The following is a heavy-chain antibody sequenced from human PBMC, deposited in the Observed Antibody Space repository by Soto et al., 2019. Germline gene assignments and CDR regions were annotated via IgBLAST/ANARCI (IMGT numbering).Heavy chain of an antibody. CDR1: GGSFSGYY. D-gene: IGHD3-22*01. V-gene: IGHV4-34*01. Sequence: SETLSLTCAVHGGSFSGYYWSWIRQPPGKGLEWIGEINHSGSTNYNPSLKSRVTISVDTSKNQFSLKLSSVTAADTAVYYCARVNYDSGGYYSDYYYGMDVWGQGTTVTVSS. J-gene: IGHJ6*02. CDR3: ARVNYDSGGYYSDYYYGMDV. CDR2: INHSGST.